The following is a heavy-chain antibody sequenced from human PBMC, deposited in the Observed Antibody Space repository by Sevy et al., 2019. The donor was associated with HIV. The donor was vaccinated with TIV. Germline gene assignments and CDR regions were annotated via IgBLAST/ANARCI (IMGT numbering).Heavy chain of an antibody. J-gene: IGHJ6*02. D-gene: IGHD2-15*01. CDR2: IYSGGNT. CDR1: KFTVSSKY. V-gene: IGHV3-53*03. CDR3: ATTSTPLYYYALDV. Sequence: GGSLRLSCATSKFTVSSKYMSWVRQAPGKGLEWVSVIYSGGNTYYADSVKGRFTISRDISKNTLYLQMNSLRAEDTAIYYCATTSTPLYYYALDVWGQGTTVTVSS.